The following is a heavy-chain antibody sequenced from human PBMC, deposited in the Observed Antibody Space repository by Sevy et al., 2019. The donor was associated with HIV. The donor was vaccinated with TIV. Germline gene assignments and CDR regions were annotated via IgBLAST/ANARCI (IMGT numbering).Heavy chain of an antibody. CDR1: GFPLRNYA. CDR2: ISGSGGST. V-gene: IGHV3-23*01. CDR3: AKDGAVAPSDY. J-gene: IGHJ4*02. D-gene: IGHD6-19*01. Sequence: GGSLRLSCAASGFPLRNYAMSWVRQAPGKGLEWVSSISGSGGSTYYAHSVKGRFTISRDNFQNTLDLEMNSLRAEDTAVYYCAKDGAVAPSDYWGQGTLVTVSS.